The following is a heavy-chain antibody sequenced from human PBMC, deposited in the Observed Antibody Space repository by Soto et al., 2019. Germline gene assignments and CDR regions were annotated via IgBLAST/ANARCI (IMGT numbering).Heavy chain of an antibody. CDR3: ATHRYNVGWEHFDS. D-gene: IGHD1-26*01. V-gene: IGHV4-59*02. J-gene: IGHJ4*02. Sequence: SDTLSLTCTVSGDSVTGHYWSWIRHPPGKGLEWIGYIYYNGNIDYNPSLRSRVTISVDTSRSQFSLKLSPVTAADTAVYYCATHRYNVGWEHFDSWGQGSLVNVS. CDR2: IYYNGNI. CDR1: GDSVTGHY.